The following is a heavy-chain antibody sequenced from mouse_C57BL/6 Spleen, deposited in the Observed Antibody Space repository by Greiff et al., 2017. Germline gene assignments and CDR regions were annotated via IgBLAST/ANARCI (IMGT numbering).Heavy chain of an antibody. J-gene: IGHJ4*01. D-gene: IGHD1-1*01. CDR2: IYPGSGST. CDR3: ARGDYGSSWDYAMDY. CDR1: GYTFTSYW. Sequence: QVQLQQSGAELVKPGPSVKMSCKASGYTFTSYWITWVKQRPGQGLEWIGDIYPGSGSTNYNEKFKSKATLTVDTSSSTAYMQLSSLTSEDSAVYYCARGDYGSSWDYAMDYWGQGTSVTGSS. V-gene: IGHV1-55*01.